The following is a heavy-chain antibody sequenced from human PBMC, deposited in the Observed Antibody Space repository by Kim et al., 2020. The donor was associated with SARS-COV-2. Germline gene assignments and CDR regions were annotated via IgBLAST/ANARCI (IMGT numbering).Heavy chain of an antibody. CDR2: INHSGGT. CDR1: GGSFSGYH. V-gene: IGHV4-34*01. CDR3: ARRPDGHDY. D-gene: IGHD2-8*01. J-gene: IGHJ4*02. Sequence: SETLSLTCGVNGGSFSGYHWSWIRQPPGKGLEWTGDINHSGGTTYESSLKSRVTISVDTSKNQFSLRLTSVTAADTAVYYCARRPDGHDYWGQGTLVTVSS.